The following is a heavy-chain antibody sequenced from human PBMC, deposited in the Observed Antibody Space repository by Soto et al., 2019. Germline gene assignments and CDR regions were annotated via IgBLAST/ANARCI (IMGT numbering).Heavy chain of an antibody. CDR3: ARDRCTNGVCYATSDY. V-gene: IGHV3-23*01. CDR1: GFGFTFSTSA. Sequence: GGSLRLSCAASGFGFTFSTSAMSWVRQAPGKGLEWVSTFRESGGTTYYANSVKGRFTISRDTSKNMLYLQMNSLRAEDTAVYYCARDRCTNGVCYATSDYWGQGTLVTVSS. CDR2: FRESGGTT. D-gene: IGHD2-8*01. J-gene: IGHJ4*02.